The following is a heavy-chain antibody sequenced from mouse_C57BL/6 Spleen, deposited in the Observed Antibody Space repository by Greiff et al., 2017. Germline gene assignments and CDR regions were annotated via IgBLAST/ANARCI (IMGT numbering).Heavy chain of an antibody. CDR1: GFTFSSYA. Sequence: EVKVVESGEGLVKPGGSLKLSCAASGFTFSSYAMSWVRQTPEKRLEWVAYISSGGDYIYYADTVKGRFTISRDNARNTLYLQMSSLKSADTAMYYCTRANWDWFAYWGQGTLVTVSA. V-gene: IGHV5-9-1*02. CDR2: ISSGGDYI. J-gene: IGHJ3*01. CDR3: TRANWDWFAY. D-gene: IGHD4-1*01.